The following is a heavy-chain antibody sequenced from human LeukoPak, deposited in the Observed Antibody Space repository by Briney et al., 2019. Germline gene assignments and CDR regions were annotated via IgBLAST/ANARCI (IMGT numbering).Heavy chain of an antibody. J-gene: IGHJ4*02. CDR1: GGSISSSSYY. CDR2: IYYSGNT. D-gene: IGHD5-12*01. Sequence: SETLSLTCTVSGGSISSSSYYWGWIRQPPGKGLEWIGSIYYSGNTYYNPSLKSRVTTSVDTSKNQFSLKLSSVTAADTAVYYCARVRSGYSGYERYYYFDYWGQGTLVTVSS. V-gene: IGHV4-39*07. CDR3: ARVRSGYSGYERYYYFDY.